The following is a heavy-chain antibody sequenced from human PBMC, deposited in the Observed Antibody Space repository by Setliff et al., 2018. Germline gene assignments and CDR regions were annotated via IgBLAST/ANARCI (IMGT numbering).Heavy chain of an antibody. Sequence: GESLKISCVTSGFTFSLSWMSWVRQLPGKGLEWASRIAPDADRPAYANSVKGRFTISRDNAKNTLYLQMDRLRVEDTSVYYCGRDVFDFRTGQGGPWGQGTRVTVSS. D-gene: IGHD3-3*01. J-gene: IGHJ5*02. CDR2: IAPDADRP. CDR3: GRDVFDFRTGQGGP. V-gene: IGHV3-74*01. CDR1: GFTFSLSW.